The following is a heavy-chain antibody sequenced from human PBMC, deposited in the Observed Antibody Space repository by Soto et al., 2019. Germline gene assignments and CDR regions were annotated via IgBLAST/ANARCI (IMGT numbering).Heavy chain of an antibody. V-gene: IGHV5-51*01. J-gene: IGHJ4*02. CDR2: IYNGDSDT. D-gene: IGHD3-10*01. CDR1: GYTFTSYW. Sequence: GEALKSACKASGYTFTSYWIAWVRQMPGKGLELMVIIYNGDSDTRYSPSFQGQVSISVDKSISTTYLQWSSLKSSDTAIYYCARHTPPGSLAYGIHXWGQGTLFTVSX. CDR3: ARHTPPGSLAYGIHX.